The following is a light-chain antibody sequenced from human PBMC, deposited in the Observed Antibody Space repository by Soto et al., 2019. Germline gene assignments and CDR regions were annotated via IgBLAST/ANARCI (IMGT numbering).Light chain of an antibody. CDR1: SNDVGGYDH. CDR3: CSFASTNTGV. Sequence: QSALTQPASVSGSPGQSITISCTGTSNDVGGYDHVSWYQHYPGKAPQLIIYEVANRPSGLSNRFSGSKSGNTASLTISGLQAEDEADYYCCSFASTNTGVFGGGTKVTVL. CDR2: EVA. V-gene: IGLV2-14*01. J-gene: IGLJ3*02.